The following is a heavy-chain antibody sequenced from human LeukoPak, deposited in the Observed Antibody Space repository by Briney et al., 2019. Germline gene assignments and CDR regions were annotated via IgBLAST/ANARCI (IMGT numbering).Heavy chain of an antibody. J-gene: IGHJ4*02. CDR3: AKSEEVVTTYFDY. CDR2: ISGGGGST. V-gene: IGHV3-23*01. D-gene: IGHD3-22*01. Sequence: GGSLRLSCAASGFTFSSYAMSWVRQAPGKGLEWVSAISGGGGSTYYADSVKGRFTISRDNSKNTLYLQMHSLRAEDTAVYYCAKSEEVVTTYFDYWGQGTLVTVSS. CDR1: GFTFSSYA.